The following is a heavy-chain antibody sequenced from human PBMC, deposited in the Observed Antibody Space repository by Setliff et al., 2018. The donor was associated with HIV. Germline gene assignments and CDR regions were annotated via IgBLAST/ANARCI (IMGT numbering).Heavy chain of an antibody. CDR3: ARDRGRVVGFDY. Sequence: TSETLSLTCTISGASISSHYWSWIRQPPGKGLEWIGYIYYSGTTNYNPSLKSRVTISVDTSKNQFSLKLSSVTAADTAVYYCARDRGRVVGFDYWGQGTLVTVSS. CDR1: GASISSHY. CDR2: IYYSGTT. J-gene: IGHJ4*02. V-gene: IGHV4-59*11. D-gene: IGHD3-3*01.